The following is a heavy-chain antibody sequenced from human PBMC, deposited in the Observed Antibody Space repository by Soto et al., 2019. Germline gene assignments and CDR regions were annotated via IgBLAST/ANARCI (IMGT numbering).Heavy chain of an antibody. J-gene: IGHJ4*02. Sequence: EVQLVESGGGLVKPGGSLRLSCAASGFTFSNAWMSWVRQAPGKGLEWVGRIKSKTDGGTTDYAAPVKGRFTISRDDSKNTLYLQMNSLKTEDTAVYYCTTEAEYYDFWSGYYGWGQGTLVTVSS. CDR3: TTEAEYYDFWSGYYG. D-gene: IGHD3-3*01. V-gene: IGHV3-15*01. CDR1: GFTFSNAW. CDR2: IKSKTDGGTT.